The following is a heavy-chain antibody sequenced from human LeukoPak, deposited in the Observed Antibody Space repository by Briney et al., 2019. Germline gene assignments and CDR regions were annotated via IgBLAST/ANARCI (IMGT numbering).Heavy chain of an antibody. V-gene: IGHV3-72*01. CDR3: ASFPPYMVRTDAFDI. CDR1: GFTFSDHY. J-gene: IGHJ3*02. Sequence: PGRSLRLSCAASGFTFSDHYMDWVRQAPGKGLEWVGRTRNKANSYTTEYAASVKGRFTISRDNAKNSLYLQMNSLRAEDTAVYYCASFPPYMVRTDAFDIWGQGTMVTVSS. CDR2: TRNKANSYTT. D-gene: IGHD3-10*01.